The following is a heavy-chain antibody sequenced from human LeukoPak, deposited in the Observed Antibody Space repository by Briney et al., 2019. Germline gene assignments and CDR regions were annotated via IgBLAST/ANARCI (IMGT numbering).Heavy chain of an antibody. J-gene: IGHJ4*02. CDR3: ARAPTSVPNYRLDS. D-gene: IGHD3-16*02. CDR2: VNANSGNT. V-gene: IGHV1-8*01. CDR1: GYTFKHYD. Sequence: ASAKVSCKASGYTFKHYDINWVRQAAGQRLEWVGWVNANSGNTGYAQKFQGRVTMTRNTSISTVYMEVNSLTSEDTAVYYCARAPTSVPNYRLDSWGQGTLVAVSS.